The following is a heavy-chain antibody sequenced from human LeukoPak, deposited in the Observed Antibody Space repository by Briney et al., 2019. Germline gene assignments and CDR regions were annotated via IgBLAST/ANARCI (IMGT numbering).Heavy chain of an antibody. Sequence: VASVKVSCKASGGTFSSYAISWVRQAPGHGVEWMGGIIPIFGTANYAQKFQGRVTITADESTSTAYMELSSLRSEDTAVYYCARPRRGAFDIWGQGTMVTVSS. V-gene: IGHV1-69*01. CDR1: GGTFSSYA. CDR3: ARPRRGAFDI. J-gene: IGHJ3*02. CDR2: IIPIFGTA.